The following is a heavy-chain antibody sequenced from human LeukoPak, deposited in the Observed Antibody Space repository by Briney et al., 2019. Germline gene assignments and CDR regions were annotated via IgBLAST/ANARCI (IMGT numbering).Heavy chain of an antibody. V-gene: IGHV1-2*02. J-gene: IGHJ4*02. CDR2: INPDSGDT. Sequence: ASVKVSCRASGYILSDYYIYWVRQAPGQGLECMGWINPDSGDTKYAQKFQGRVTMTRDTSINTVYMELSRLTSDDTAVYYCARDGPRIAVDFDYWGQGTLVTVSA. D-gene: IGHD6-19*01. CDR3: ARDGPRIAVDFDY. CDR1: GYILSDYY.